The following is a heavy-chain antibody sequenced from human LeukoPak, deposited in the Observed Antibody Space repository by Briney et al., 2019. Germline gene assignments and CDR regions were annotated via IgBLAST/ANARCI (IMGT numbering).Heavy chain of an antibody. Sequence: SETLSLTCTVSGGSISSDSYFWTWIRQPAGKGLEWIGRIYTTGSTNYNPSLKSRVTISVDTSKNQFSLRLSSVTAADTAVYYCARGVSDFHYWGQGTLVTVSS. D-gene: IGHD6-19*01. CDR1: GGSISSDSYF. J-gene: IGHJ4*02. CDR3: ARGVSDFHY. CDR2: IYTTGST. V-gene: IGHV4-61*02.